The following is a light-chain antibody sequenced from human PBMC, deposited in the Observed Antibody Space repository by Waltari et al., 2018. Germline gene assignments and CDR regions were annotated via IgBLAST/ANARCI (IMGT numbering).Light chain of an antibody. J-gene: IGLJ2*01. V-gene: IGLV2-14*03. Sequence: QSALTQPASVSGSPGQSITISCTGTSSDVGASNYVSWYQQHPGKAPKLRIHDVSYRPSWVPNRFSGSKSGDTAALTISGLQAEDEADYYCSSYTSTGTVVFGGGTKLTVL. CDR1: SSDVGASNY. CDR2: DVS. CDR3: SSYTSTGTVV.